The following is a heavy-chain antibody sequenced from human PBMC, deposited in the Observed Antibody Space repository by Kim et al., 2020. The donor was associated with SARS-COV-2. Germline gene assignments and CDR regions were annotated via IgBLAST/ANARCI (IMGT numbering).Heavy chain of an antibody. CDR2: IIPIFGTA. J-gene: IGHJ6*02. CDR3: ARGGWGGTPGGGSYYYYGMDV. V-gene: IGHV1-69*13. D-gene: IGHD7-27*01. CDR1: GGTFSSYA. Sequence: SVKVSCKASGGTFSSYAISWVRQAPGQGLEWMGGIIPIFGTANYAQKFQGRVTITADESTSTAYMELSSLRSDDTAVYYCARGGWGGTPGGGSYYYYGMDVWGQGTTVTVSS.